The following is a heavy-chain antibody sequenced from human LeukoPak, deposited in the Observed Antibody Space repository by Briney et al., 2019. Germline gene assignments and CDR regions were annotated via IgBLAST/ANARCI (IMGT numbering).Heavy chain of an antibody. CDR3: ARQAKAVVQYIDFDF. CDR1: GGSISSSSSY. J-gene: IGHJ4*02. D-gene: IGHD6-19*01. CDR2: IYYSGST. V-gene: IGHV4-39*01. Sequence: PSETLSLTCTVSGGSISSSSSYWGWIRQPPGKGLEWIGSIYYSGSTYYNPSLKSRVTISVDTSKNQFSLKLSPVTATDTAVYYCARQAKAVVQYIDFDFWGQGTLVTVSS.